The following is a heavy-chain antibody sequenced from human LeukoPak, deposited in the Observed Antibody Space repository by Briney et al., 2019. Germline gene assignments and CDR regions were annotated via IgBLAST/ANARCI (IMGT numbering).Heavy chain of an antibody. V-gene: IGHV1-2*02. CDR3: AREVDYYDSGGYSFDY. J-gene: IGHJ4*02. CDR2: INPNSGGT. Sequence: ASVKVSCKASGYTFTGHYMHWVRQAPGQGLEWMGWINPNSGGTNYAQKFQGRVTMTRDTSISTAYMELSRLRSDDTAVYYCAREVDYYDSGGYSFDYWGQGTLVTVSS. CDR1: GYTFTGHY. D-gene: IGHD3-22*01.